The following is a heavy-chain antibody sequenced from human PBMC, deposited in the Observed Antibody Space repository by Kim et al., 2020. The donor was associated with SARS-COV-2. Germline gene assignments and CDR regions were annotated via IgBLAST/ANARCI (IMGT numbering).Heavy chain of an antibody. J-gene: IGHJ4*02. D-gene: IGHD6-13*01. CDR1: GFTFSSYW. Sequence: GGSLRLSCAASGFTFSSYWMHWVRQAPGKGLVWVSRINSDGSCTSYADSVKGRFTISRDNAKNTLYLQMNSLRAEDTAVYYCARASSLWYSSSWYGVRTQDYYFDYWGQGTLVTVSS. CDR3: ARASSLWYSSSWYGVRTQDYYFDY. V-gene: IGHV3-74*01. CDR2: INSDGSCT.